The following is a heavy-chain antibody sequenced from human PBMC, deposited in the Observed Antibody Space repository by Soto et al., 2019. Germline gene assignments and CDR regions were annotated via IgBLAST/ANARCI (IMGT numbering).Heavy chain of an antibody. J-gene: IGHJ5*02. V-gene: IGHV3-33*01. CDR2: IWYDGSNK. CDR3: ARSEPGYCSCGGCENWFDP. D-gene: IGHD2-15*01. Sequence: QVQLVESGGGVVQPGRSLRLSCAASGFTFSSYGMHWVRQAPGKGLEWVAVIWYDGSNKYYADSVKGRFTISRDNSKNTRFLQMNSRRAEDTAVYYCARSEPGYCSCGGCENWFDPWGQGTLVTVSS. CDR1: GFTFSSYG.